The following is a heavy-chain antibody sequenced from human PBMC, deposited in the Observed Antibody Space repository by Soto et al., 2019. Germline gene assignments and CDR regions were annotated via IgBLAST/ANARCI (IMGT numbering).Heavy chain of an antibody. Sequence: GGSLRLSCAASGFTFGRFGMHWVRQAPGKGLEWVAVIWFDESKEFYADSVKGRFIISKDTSKNMLYLQMNSLRGEDTAVYYCARDWRTHSFDYWGHGTXVTVSS. D-gene: IGHD2-2*01. CDR3: ARDWRTHSFDY. CDR2: IWFDESKE. J-gene: IGHJ4*01. CDR1: GFTFGRFG. V-gene: IGHV3-33*01.